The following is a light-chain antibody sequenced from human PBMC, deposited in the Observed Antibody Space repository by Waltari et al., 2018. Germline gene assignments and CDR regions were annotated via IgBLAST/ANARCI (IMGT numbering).Light chain of an antibody. CDR3: YSTDFSGHDRV. J-gene: IGLJ3*02. CDR2: EDI. V-gene: IGLV3-10*01. CDR1: ALSKKY. Sequence: SYELTQPPSVSVSPGQTARITCSGDALSKKYAYWYQQKSGQAPVLVIYEDIKRPTGIPDRFSGYSSGTTATLTISGAHVDDEADYYCYSTDFSGHDRVFGGGTKLTIL.